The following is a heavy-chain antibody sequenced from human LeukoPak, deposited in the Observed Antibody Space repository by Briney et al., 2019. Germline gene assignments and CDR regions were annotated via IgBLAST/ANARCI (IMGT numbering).Heavy chain of an antibody. Sequence: KPSETLSLTCAVSGGSISSGGYSWSWIRQPPGKGLEWIGYIYYSGSTNYNPSLKSRVTISVDTSKNQFSLKLSSVTAADTAVYYCARRNQGYYDSSGYYSWYFDLWGRGTLVTVSS. CDR3: ARRNQGYYDSSGYYSWYFDL. CDR2: IYYSGST. CDR1: GGSISSGGYS. V-gene: IGHV4-61*08. D-gene: IGHD3-22*01. J-gene: IGHJ2*01.